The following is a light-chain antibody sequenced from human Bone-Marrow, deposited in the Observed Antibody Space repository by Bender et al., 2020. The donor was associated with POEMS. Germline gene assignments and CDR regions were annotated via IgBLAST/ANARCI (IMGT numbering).Light chain of an antibody. Sequence: QSALTQPASVSGSPGQSITISCAGNSSDLGTYNLVSWYRQYPGKAPKLVIYEATKRPSGVSDRFSGSKSGSAASLTISGLQAEDEAEYYCCSYVGLSFSYVFGTGTKVTVL. CDR3: CSYVGLSFSYV. CDR1: SSDLGTYNL. CDR2: EAT. V-gene: IGLV2-23*01. J-gene: IGLJ1*01.